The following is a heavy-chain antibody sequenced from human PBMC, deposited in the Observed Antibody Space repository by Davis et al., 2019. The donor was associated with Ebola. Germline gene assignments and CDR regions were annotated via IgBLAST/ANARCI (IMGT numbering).Heavy chain of an antibody. CDR3: ARGSDFYSYGGDFDY. CDR1: GGSFSGYY. Sequence: SETLSLTCAVYGGSFSGYYWSWIRQPPGKGLEWIGEINHSGSTNYNPSLKSRVTISVDTSKNQFSLKLSSVTAADTAVYYCARGSDFYSYGGDFDYWGQGTLVTVSS. J-gene: IGHJ4*02. CDR2: INHSGST. V-gene: IGHV4-34*01. D-gene: IGHD5-18*01.